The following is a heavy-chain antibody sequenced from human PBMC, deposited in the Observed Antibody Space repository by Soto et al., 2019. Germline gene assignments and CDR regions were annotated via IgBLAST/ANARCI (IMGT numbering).Heavy chain of an antibody. CDR3: AHSPINCDILTGYSTDNWFDP. D-gene: IGHD3-9*01. CDR2: IYWDDDK. Sequence: QITLKESGPTLVKPTQTLTLTCTFSGFSLSTSGVGVGWIRQPPGKALEWLALIYWDDDKRYSPSLKSRLTSTNDTYKHQVVLTMTNMYPVDTATYYWAHSPINCDILTGYSTDNWFDPWGQGTLVTVSS. CDR1: GFSLSTSGVG. J-gene: IGHJ5*02. V-gene: IGHV2-5*02.